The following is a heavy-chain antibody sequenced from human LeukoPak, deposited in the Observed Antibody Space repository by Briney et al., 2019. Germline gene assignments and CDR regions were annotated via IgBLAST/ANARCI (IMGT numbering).Heavy chain of an antibody. J-gene: IGHJ4*02. V-gene: IGHV1-3*01. D-gene: IGHD4-17*01. CDR3: ARNYGDYIGIMAPFDY. Sequence: GASVKVSFKASGYTFTSYAMHWVRQAPGQRLEWMGWINAGNGNTKYSQKFQGRVTITRDTSASTAYMELSSLRSEDTAVYYCARNYGDYIGIMAPFDYWGQGTLVTVSS. CDR1: GYTFTSYA. CDR2: INAGNGNT.